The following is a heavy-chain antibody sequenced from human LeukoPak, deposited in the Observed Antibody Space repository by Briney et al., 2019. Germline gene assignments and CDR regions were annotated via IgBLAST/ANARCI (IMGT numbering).Heavy chain of an antibody. CDR2: ISAYNGNT. V-gene: IGHV1-18*01. D-gene: IGHD6-19*01. CDR1: GYTFTSYD. CDR3: LLIEGAYYFDY. J-gene: IGHJ4*02. Sequence: APVKVSCKASGYTFTSYDINWVRQATGQGLEWMGWISAYNGNTNYAQKLQGRVTMTTDTSTSTAYMELRSLRSDDTAVYYCLLIEGAYYFDYWGQGTLVTVSS.